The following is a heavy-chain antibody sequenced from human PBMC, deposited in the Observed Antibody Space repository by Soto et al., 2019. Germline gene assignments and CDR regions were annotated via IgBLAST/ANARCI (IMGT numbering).Heavy chain of an antibody. CDR2: ISGSGGST. D-gene: IGHD6-19*01. Sequence: EVQLLESGGGLVQPGGSLRLSCAASGFTFSSYAMSWVRQAPGKGLEWVSAISGSGGSTYYADSVKGRFTISRDNSRNTLYLQMNSLRAEDTAVYYCAKARFRDSSMFLLDYWGQGTLVNVSS. J-gene: IGHJ4*02. CDR1: GFTFSSYA. CDR3: AKARFRDSSMFLLDY. V-gene: IGHV3-23*01.